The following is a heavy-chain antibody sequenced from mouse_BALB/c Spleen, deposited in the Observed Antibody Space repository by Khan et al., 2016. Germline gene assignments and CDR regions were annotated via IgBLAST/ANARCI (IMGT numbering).Heavy chain of an antibody. J-gene: IGHJ2*01. V-gene: IGHV14-3*02. CDR1: GFNIKDTY. Sequence: VQLQQSGAELVKPGASVKLSCTASGFNIKDTYMHWVKQRPEQGLEWIGRIDPANGNTKYDPKFQGKATITADTSSNTAYLQVSSLTSEDTADYYCARQSVVSYDYWGQGTTLTVSS. D-gene: IGHD1-3*01. CDR2: IDPANGNT. CDR3: ARQSVVSYDY.